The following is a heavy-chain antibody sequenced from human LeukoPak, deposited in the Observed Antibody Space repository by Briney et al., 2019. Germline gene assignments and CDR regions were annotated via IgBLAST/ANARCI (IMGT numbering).Heavy chain of an antibody. CDR1: GVSIFSYY. J-gene: IGHJ5*02. CDR3: ARGVDTAMLYDP. D-gene: IGHD5-18*01. Sequence: SETLSLTCTVSGVSIFSYYWNWIRQPPGQGLEWIGYIHYSGTTNYNPSLKSRVSISMDTSKSQFSLKLSSVTAADTAVYYCARGVDTAMLYDPWGQGTLVTVSS. V-gene: IGHV4-59*12. CDR2: IHYSGTT.